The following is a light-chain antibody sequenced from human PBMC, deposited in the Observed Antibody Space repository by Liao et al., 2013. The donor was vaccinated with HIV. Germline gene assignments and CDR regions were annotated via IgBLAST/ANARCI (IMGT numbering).Light chain of an antibody. CDR2: YDT. Sequence: SYELTQPPSVSVAPGKTATITCGGTNIGSKSVHWYQQRPGQAPVLVIYYDTDRPSGIPEQFSGSNSGNTATLTISRVEAGDEADYYCQVWDSGSDHVVFGGGTKLTVL. CDR1: NIGSKS. J-gene: IGLJ2*01. CDR3: QVWDSGSDHVV. V-gene: IGLV3-21*04.